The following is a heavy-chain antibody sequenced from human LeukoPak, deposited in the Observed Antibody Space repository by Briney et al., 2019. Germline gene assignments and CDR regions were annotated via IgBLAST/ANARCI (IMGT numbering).Heavy chain of an antibody. V-gene: IGHV3-30*02. Sequence: GGSLRLSCAASGFTFSSYAMHWVRQAPGKGLEWVTFIRYDGSNKYYADSVKGRFTISRDNSKNTLCLQMNSLRAEDTAVYYCAKGSKEVLFTRDHYMDVWGKGTTVTISS. CDR3: AKGSKEVLFTRDHYMDV. CDR1: GFTFSSYA. J-gene: IGHJ6*03. D-gene: IGHD3-3*01. CDR2: IRYDGSNK.